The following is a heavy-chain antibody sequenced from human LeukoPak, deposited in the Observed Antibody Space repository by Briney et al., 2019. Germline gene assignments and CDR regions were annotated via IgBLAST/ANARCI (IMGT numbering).Heavy chain of an antibody. CDR3: ARGKYSSSWYIFDP. J-gene: IGHJ5*02. Sequence: SETLSLTCTVTGGSVSSDNYYWSWIRQPPGKGLEWIGYMYNSGSTNYSPSLKSRVTMSADTSKNQLSLKLSAVTVADTAVYYCARGKYSSSWYIFDPWGQGALVTVSS. CDR1: GGSVSSDNYY. CDR2: MYNSGST. V-gene: IGHV4-61*01. D-gene: IGHD6-13*01.